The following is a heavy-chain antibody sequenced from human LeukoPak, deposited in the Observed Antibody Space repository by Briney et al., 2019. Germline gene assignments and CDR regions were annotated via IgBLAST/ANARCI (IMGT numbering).Heavy chain of an antibody. V-gene: IGHV3-23*01. Sequence: GGSLRLSCATSGFTFTHYWMHWVRQVPGKGLEWVSAISGSGGSTYYADSVKGRFTISRDNSKNTLYLQMNSLRAEDTAVYYCAKLAAAALWGQGTLVTVSS. D-gene: IGHD6-13*01. CDR3: AKLAAAAL. J-gene: IGHJ4*02. CDR2: ISGSGGST. CDR1: GFTFTHYW.